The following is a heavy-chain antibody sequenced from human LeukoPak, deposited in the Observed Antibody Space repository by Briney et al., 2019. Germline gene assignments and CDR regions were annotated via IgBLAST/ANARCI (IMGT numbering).Heavy chain of an antibody. CDR2: IDNDGSDT. CDR1: GFTFRSYW. D-gene: IGHD5-12*01. J-gene: IGHJ3*01. Sequence: GGSLRLSCAASGFTFRSYWIHWVRRAPGKGLVWVGRIDNDGSDTIYADSVRGRFTVSRDNAKNTLYLQMNSLRAEDTAVYFCARGGFSHGFDVWGQGTVVTVSS. CDR3: ARGGFSHGFDV. V-gene: IGHV3-74*01.